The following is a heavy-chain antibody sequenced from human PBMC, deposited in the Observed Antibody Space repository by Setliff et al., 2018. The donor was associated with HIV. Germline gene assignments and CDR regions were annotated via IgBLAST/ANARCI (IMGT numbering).Heavy chain of an antibody. D-gene: IGHD5-12*01. CDR2: INHSGST. CDR1: GGSFSGYY. V-gene: IGHV4-34*01. Sequence: SETLSLTCAVYGGSFSGYYWSWIRQPPGKGLEWIGEINHSGSTNYNPSLKSRVTMSVDTSKNQFSLRLNSVTAADTALYYCARALRDGSTDAFDIWGQGTMVTVSS. CDR3: ARALRDGSTDAFDI. J-gene: IGHJ3*02.